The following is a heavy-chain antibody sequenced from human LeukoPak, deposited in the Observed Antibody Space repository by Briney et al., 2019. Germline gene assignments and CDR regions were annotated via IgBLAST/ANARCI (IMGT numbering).Heavy chain of an antibody. CDR2: IYPGDSDT. CDR1: TYRFSDYW. Sequence: GESLQISCKGSTYRFSDYWIGWVRQMPAKGLEWVAIIYPGDSDTRYSPSFQGQVTISAEKSISTVYLQWSSLQASDTAMYYCTRLIGSGWYFDYWGQGTLVTVSS. D-gene: IGHD3-10*01. J-gene: IGHJ4*02. CDR3: TRLIGSGWYFDY. V-gene: IGHV5-51*01.